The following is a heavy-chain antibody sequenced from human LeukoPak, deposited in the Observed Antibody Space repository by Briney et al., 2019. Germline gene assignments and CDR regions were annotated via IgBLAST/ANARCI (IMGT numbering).Heavy chain of an antibody. V-gene: IGHV3-23*01. CDR3: VEDRTGTYTLDY. CDR1: GFTFGNYA. D-gene: IGHD3-10*01. CDR2: ISGSAGST. J-gene: IGHJ4*02. Sequence: GGSLRLSCAASGFTFGNYAMSWVRQAPGQGLEWLSVISGSAGSTYYADSVKGRFTISRDNSKNTLNLQMNSLRAEDTAVYYCVEDRTGTYTLDYWGQGTLVTVSS.